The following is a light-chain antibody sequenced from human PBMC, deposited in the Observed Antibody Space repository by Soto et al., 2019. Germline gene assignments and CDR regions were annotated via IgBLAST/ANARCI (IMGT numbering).Light chain of an antibody. Sequence: QSVLTQPPSVSGAPGQRVTISCTGSSSNIGAGYDLHWYQQLPGTAPKLLIYGNSNRPSEVPARFSGSKSGTSASLAITGLQAEDEADYYCQSYDSSLSGYVFGTGTKLT. J-gene: IGLJ1*01. V-gene: IGLV1-40*01. CDR1: SSNIGAGYD. CDR2: GNS. CDR3: QSYDSSLSGYV.